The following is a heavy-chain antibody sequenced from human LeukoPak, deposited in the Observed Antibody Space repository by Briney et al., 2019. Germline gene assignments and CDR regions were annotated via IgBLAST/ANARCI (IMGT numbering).Heavy chain of an antibody. Sequence: SETLSLTCAVSGGSISSGGYSWSWIRQPPGKGLEWIGYIYYSGSTYYNPSLKSRVTISVDTSKNQFSLKLSSVTAADTAVYYCARGRGSSWYPTPFDYWGQGTLVTVSS. D-gene: IGHD6-13*01. CDR2: IYYSGST. CDR3: ARGRGSSWYPTPFDY. CDR1: GGSISSGGYS. V-gene: IGHV4-30-4*07. J-gene: IGHJ4*02.